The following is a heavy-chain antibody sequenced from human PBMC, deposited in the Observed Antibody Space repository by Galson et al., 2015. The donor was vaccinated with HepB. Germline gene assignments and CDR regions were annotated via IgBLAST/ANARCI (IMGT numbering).Heavy chain of an antibody. J-gene: IGHJ4*02. V-gene: IGHV5-10-1*01. D-gene: IGHD5-18*01. CDR1: GYIFTNYW. Sequence: QSGAEVKKPGESLRISCKGSGYIFTNYWIIWVRQMPGKGLEWMGKIDPSDSYTKYSPSFQGHVTISADRSINHAYLQWGSLKASDTAMHYCARRRGYNSGLSVDYGGQGTLATVSS. CDR2: IDPSDSYT. CDR3: ARRRGYNSGLSVDY.